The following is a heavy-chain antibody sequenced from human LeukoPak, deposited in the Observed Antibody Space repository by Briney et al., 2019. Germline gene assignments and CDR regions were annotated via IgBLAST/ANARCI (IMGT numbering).Heavy chain of an antibody. CDR2: ISGSGGNT. J-gene: IGHJ5*02. Sequence: GGSLRLSCAASGFTFSSYAMSWVRQAPGKGLEWVSAISGSGGNTYYADSVKGRFTISRDNAKRSLYLQMNSLRAEDTAVYYCARGSARWFDPWGQGTLVTVSS. CDR1: GFTFSSYA. V-gene: IGHV3-23*01. CDR3: ARGSARWFDP.